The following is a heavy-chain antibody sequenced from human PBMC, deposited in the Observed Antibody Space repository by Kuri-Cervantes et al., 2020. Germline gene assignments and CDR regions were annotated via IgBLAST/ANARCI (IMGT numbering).Heavy chain of an antibody. CDR2: ISSSSTI. Sequence: GESLKISCAASGFTFSDYYMNWVRQAPGKGLEWVSSISSSSTIYYADSVKGRFTISRDNAKNSLYLQMNSLRAEDTAVYYCAREGTGYYGDYYFDYWGQGTLVTVSS. CDR1: GFTFSDYY. V-gene: IGHV3-69-1*01. CDR3: AREGTGYYGDYYFDY. D-gene: IGHD4-17*01. J-gene: IGHJ4*02.